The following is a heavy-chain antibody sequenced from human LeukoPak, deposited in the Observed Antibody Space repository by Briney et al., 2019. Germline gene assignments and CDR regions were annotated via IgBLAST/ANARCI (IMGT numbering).Heavy chain of an antibody. Sequence: GGSLRLSCAASGFTFSSYSMNWVRQAPGKGLEWVSSISSSSSYIYYADSVKGRFTISRDNAKNSLYLQMNSLRAEDMAVYYCARVNDFSYYYYMDVWGKGTTVTVSS. J-gene: IGHJ6*03. CDR3: ARVNDFSYYYYMDV. V-gene: IGHV3-21*01. D-gene: IGHD2-21*02. CDR2: ISSSSSYI. CDR1: GFTFSSYS.